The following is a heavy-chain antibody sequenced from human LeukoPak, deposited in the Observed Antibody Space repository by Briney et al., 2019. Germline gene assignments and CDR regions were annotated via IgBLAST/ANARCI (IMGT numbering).Heavy chain of an antibody. CDR1: GFSLSTSGVG. J-gene: IGHJ4*02. V-gene: IGHV2-5*01. CDR3: AHSFVVVPAAGDSFDY. Sequence: SGPTLVKPTQTLTLTCTFSGFSLSTSGVGVGWIRQPPGKALEWLALIYWNDDKRYSPSLKSRLTITKDTSKNQVVLTMTNMDPVDTAAYYCAHSFVVVPAAGDSFDYWGQGTLVTVSS. D-gene: IGHD2-2*01. CDR2: IYWNDDK.